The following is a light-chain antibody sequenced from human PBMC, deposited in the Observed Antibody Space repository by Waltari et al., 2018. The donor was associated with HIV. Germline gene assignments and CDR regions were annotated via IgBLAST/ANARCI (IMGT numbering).Light chain of an antibody. CDR2: EVT. V-gene: IGLV2-23*02. J-gene: IGLJ1*01. Sequence: QSALTQPASVSGSPGQPITISCTGTSRTVGSDDLVSWYQQHPGEAPKLIIYEVTKRPSGVSNRFSGSKSGNTASLTISGLQAEDEADYYCCSCPRSGIRYVFGTGTKVTVL. CDR1: SRTVGSDDL. CDR3: CSCPRSGIRYV.